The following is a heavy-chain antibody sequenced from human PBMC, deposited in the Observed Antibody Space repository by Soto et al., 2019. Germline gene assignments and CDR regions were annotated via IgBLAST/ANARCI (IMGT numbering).Heavy chain of an antibody. CDR2: IYHSGST. V-gene: IGHV4-4*02. Sequence: SETLSLTCAVSGGSISSSNWWSWVRQPPGKGLEWIGEIYHSGSTNYNPSLKSRVTISVDKSKNQFSLKLSSVTAADTAVYYGASAHPDYSARAGKTVSAPRGQGT. CDR1: GGSISSSNW. CDR3: ASAHPDYSARAGKTVSAP. D-gene: IGHD4-4*01. J-gene: IGHJ1*01.